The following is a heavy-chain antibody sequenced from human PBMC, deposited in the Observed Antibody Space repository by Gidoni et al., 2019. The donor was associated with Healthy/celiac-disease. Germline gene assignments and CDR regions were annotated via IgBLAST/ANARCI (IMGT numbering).Heavy chain of an antibody. V-gene: IGHV4-61*02. CDR2: IYTSGST. CDR1: GGSISSGSYY. J-gene: IGHJ4*02. CDR3: AATIVVVVAATPYYFDY. Sequence: QVQLQESGPGLVKPSQTLSLTCTVSGGSISSGSYYWSWIRQPAGKGLEWIGRIYTSGSTNYHPSLKSRVTISVDTSKNQFSLKLSSVTAADTAVYYCAATIVVVVAATPYYFDYWGQGTLVTVSS. D-gene: IGHD2-15*01.